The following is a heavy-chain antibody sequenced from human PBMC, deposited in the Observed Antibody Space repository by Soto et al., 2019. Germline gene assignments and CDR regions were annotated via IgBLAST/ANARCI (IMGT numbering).Heavy chain of an antibody. CDR2: IHYSGAT. CDR1: RGSISNDY. CDR3: AGYCISTSCMNRDY. V-gene: IGHV4-59*03. J-gene: IGHJ4*02. D-gene: IGHD2-2*01. Sequence: SETLSLTCAVSRGSISNDYWSWIRQPPGKGPEWIAFIHYSGATNYSPSLKSRVTISVDTSKNQFSLKLSSVTAADTAVYYCAGYCISTSCMNRDYWGQGTLVTVSS.